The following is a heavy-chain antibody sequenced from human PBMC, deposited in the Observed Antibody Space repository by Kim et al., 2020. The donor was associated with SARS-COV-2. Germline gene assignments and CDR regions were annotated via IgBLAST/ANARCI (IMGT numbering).Heavy chain of an antibody. CDR1: GFTFSSYA. CDR3: AKDVDGSGFLIAGRYFDL. J-gene: IGHJ2*01. CDR2: ISGSGGST. V-gene: IGHV3-23*01. Sequence: GGSLRLSCAASGFTFSSYAMSWVRQAPGKGLEWVSAISGSGGSTYYADSVKGRFTISRDNSKNTLYLQMNSLRAEDTAVYYCAKDVDGSGFLIAGRYFDLWGRGTLVTVSS. D-gene: IGHD3-22*01.